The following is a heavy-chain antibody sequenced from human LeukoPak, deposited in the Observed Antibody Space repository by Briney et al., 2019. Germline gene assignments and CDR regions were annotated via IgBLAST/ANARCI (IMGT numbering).Heavy chain of an antibody. CDR2: INPNSGGT. CDR3: ARGRNVLRYFDWLLGFDY. CDR1: GGTFSSYA. D-gene: IGHD3-9*01. V-gene: IGHV1-2*02. J-gene: IGHJ4*02. Sequence: ASVKVSCKASGGTFSSYAISWVRQAPGQGLEWMGWINPNSGGTNYAQKFQGRVTMTRDTSISTAYMELSRLRSDDTAVYYCARGRNVLRYFDWLLGFDYWGQGTLVTVSS.